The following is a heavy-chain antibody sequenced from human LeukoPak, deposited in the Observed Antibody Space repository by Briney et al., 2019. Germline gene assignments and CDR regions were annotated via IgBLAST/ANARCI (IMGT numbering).Heavy chain of an antibody. J-gene: IGHJ4*02. CDR3: AKGGYDYVWGRDHYYFDY. CDR1: GFTFSSYG. V-gene: IGHV3-30*18. D-gene: IGHD3-16*01. CDR2: ISYDGSNK. Sequence: GRSLRLSCAASGFTFSSYGMHWVRQAPGKGLEWVAVISYDGSNKYYADSVKGRFTISRDNSKNTLYLQMNSLRAEDTAVYYCAKGGYDYVWGRDHYYFDYWGQGTLVTVSS.